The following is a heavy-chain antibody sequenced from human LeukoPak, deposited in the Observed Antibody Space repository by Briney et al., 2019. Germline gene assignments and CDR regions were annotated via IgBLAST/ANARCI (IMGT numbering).Heavy chain of an antibody. CDR1: GYTFTGYY. J-gene: IGHJ4*01. D-gene: IGHD2-15*01. Sequence: ASVKVSCKASGYTFTGYYMHWVRQAPGQGLEWMGWINPNSGGTNYAQKFQGRVTMTRDTSISTAYMELSRLRSDDTAVYYCARELKYCSGGSCYSEGFDYWGQEPWSPSPQ. CDR2: INPNSGGT. V-gene: IGHV1-2*02. CDR3: ARELKYCSGGSCYSEGFDY.